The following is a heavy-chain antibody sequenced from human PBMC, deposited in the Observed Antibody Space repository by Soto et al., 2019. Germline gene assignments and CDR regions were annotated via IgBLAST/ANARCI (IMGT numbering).Heavy chain of an antibody. Sequence: EVQLVESGGGLVQPGGSLRLSCAASGFTVSSNYMSWVRQAPGKGLEWVSVIYSGGGTYYADSVKGRFTISRDNSKNTLYLQMTRPRAEDTAVYYCARDLVGATTEYFQHWGQGTLVTVSS. CDR3: ARDLVGATTEYFQH. CDR2: IYSGGGT. CDR1: GFTVSSNY. V-gene: IGHV3-66*01. D-gene: IGHD1-26*01. J-gene: IGHJ1*01.